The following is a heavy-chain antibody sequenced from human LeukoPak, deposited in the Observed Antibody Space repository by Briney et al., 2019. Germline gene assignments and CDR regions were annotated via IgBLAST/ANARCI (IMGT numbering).Heavy chain of an antibody. CDR2: INPNSGDT. V-gene: IGHV1-2*02. D-gene: IGHD3-16*01. CDR1: GYTFTVYY. CDR3: ARGTAYTEHSFFDY. Sequence: ASVKVSCKASGYTFTVYYLHWVRQAPGQGPEWMGWINPNSGDTNYAQNFQGRVTMTWDTSISTAYMGLSRLKSDDTAIYYCARGTAYTEHSFFDYWGQGTLVTVSS. J-gene: IGHJ4*02.